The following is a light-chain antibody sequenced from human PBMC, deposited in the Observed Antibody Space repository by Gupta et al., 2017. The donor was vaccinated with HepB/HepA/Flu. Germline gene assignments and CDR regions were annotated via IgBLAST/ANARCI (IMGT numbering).Light chain of an antibody. CDR2: LGS. J-gene: IGKJ4*01. CDR3: THTLKPPVT. Sequence: DVVMSQCPVSLPVTSGEPASMSCRSSQSCMSRYGDNYVEWYLQKPGQSPQLLIYLGSSRADGVPDMFSGSGSGTDFTLKISRGEAEDVGVYYYTHTLKPPVTFGRGTMVDIK. CDR1: QSCMSRYGDNY. V-gene: IGKV2-28*01.